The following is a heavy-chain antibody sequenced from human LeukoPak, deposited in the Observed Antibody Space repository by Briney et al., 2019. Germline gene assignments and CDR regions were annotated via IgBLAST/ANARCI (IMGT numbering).Heavy chain of an antibody. V-gene: IGHV3-30-3*01. Sequence: GRSLRLSCAASGFTFSDYAMHWVRQAPGKGLEWVAVISYDGSNKYCADSVRGRFTISRDDSKNTLYLQMNSLRTEDTAIYYCASTRWYYYDSSGYPSDYWGQGTLVTVSS. CDR1: GFTFSDYA. CDR3: ASTRWYYYDSSGYPSDY. CDR2: ISYDGSNK. D-gene: IGHD3-22*01. J-gene: IGHJ4*02.